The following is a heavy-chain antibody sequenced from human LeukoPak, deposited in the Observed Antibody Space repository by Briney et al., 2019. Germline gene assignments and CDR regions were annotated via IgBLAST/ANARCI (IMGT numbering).Heavy chain of an antibody. CDR2: ISGSGVST. Sequence: GGSLRLSCAASRFTFSSYAMTWVRQAPGKGLEWVSAISGSGVSTYYADSVKGRFTISRDNSKNTWYLQMNSLRAEDTAIYFCAKASSSGYYRPLDYWGQGTLVTVSS. CDR3: AKASSSGYYRPLDY. V-gene: IGHV3-23*01. J-gene: IGHJ4*02. D-gene: IGHD6-19*01. CDR1: RFTFSSYA.